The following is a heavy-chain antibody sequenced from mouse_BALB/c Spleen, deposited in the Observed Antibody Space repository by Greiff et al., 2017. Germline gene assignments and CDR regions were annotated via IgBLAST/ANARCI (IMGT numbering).Heavy chain of an antibody. CDR3: ADYYGSPFAY. V-gene: IGHV14-3*02. D-gene: IGHD1-1*01. CDR2: IDPANGNT. Sequence: VQLKESGAELVKPGASVKLSCTASGFNIKDTYMHWVKQRPEQGLEWIGRIDPANGNTKYDPKFQGKATITADTSSNTAYLQLSSVTSEDTAVYYCADYYGSPFAYWGQGTLVTVSA. CDR1: GFNIKDTY. J-gene: IGHJ3*01.